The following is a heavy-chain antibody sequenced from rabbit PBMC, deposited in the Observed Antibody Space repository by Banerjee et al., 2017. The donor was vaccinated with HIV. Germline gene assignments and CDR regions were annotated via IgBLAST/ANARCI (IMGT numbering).Heavy chain of an antibody. CDR3: ARRVTDGSGGYFNL. D-gene: IGHD5-1*01. CDR2: IYTGSSGST. V-gene: IGHV1S43*01. Sequence: QEQLVESGGGLVQPEGSLTLTCTASGFSFSSYYMCWVRQAPGKGLEWIGCIYTGSSGSTYYASWAKGRFTISRSTSPNTVDLKMTSLTAADTATYFCARRVTDGSGGYFNLWGPGTLSPS. J-gene: IGHJ4*01. CDR1: GFSFSSYY.